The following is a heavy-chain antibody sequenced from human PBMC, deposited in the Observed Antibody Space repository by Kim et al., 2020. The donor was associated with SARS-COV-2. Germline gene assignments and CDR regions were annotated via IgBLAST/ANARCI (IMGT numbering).Heavy chain of an antibody. J-gene: IGHJ4*02. D-gene: IGHD2-2*01. Sequence: AAPVKGRFTISRDDSKNTLYLQMNSLKTEDTAVYYCTTGLVPAAIDYFDYWGQGTLVTVSS. CDR3: TTGLVPAAIDYFDY. V-gene: IGHV3-15*01.